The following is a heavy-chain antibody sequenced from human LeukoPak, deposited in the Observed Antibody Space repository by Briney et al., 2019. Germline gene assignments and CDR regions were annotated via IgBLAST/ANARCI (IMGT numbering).Heavy chain of an antibody. CDR3: ATVFEH. CDR2: INEDGSGT. V-gene: IGHV3-74*01. J-gene: IGHJ4*02. Sequence: PGRSLRLSCAVSGFTLNSNWIHWVRQAPGQGLVWVSRINEDGSGTSYADSVKGRFTISKDDAKNTVYLQMNSLRAEDTAVYYCATVFEHWGQGTLVTVSS. CDR1: GFTLNSNW.